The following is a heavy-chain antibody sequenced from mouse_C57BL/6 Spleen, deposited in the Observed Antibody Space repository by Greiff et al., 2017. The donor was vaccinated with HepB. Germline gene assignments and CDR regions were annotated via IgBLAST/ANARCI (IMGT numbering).Heavy chain of an antibody. D-gene: IGHD1-1*01. CDR3: ASYYGSSYWYFDV. Sequence: EVQLMESGGGLVKPGGSLKLSCAASGFTFSSYAMSWVRQTPENRLEWVATISDGGSYTYYPDNVKGRFTISRDNARTNLYLQMSHLKSEDTAMYYCASYYGSSYWYFDVWGTGTTVTVSS. CDR1: GFTFSSYA. J-gene: IGHJ1*03. V-gene: IGHV5-4*01. CDR2: ISDGGSYT.